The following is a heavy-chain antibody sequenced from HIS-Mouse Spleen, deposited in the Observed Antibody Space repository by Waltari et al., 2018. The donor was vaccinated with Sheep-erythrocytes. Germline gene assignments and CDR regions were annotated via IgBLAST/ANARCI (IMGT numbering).Heavy chain of an antibody. CDR1: GFTVSSNY. J-gene: IGHJ3*02. Sequence: EVQLVESGGGLIQPGGSLRLSCAASGFTVSSNYMSWVRQAQGKGMEWVYFISSGGSTYYADSVDGRFTISRDNSKNTLYLQMNSLRAEDTAVYYCARGAGGFVGAHDAFDIWGQGTMVTVSS. CDR2: ISSGGST. CDR3: ARGAGGFVGAHDAFDI. V-gene: IGHV3-53*01. D-gene: IGHD1-26*01.